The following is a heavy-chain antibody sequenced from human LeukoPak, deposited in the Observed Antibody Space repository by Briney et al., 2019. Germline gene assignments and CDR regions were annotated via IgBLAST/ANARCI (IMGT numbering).Heavy chain of an antibody. CDR3: ARVKYTSSWHPADS. D-gene: IGHD6-13*01. V-gene: IGHV4-31*03. CDR2: IYDSGST. J-gene: IGHJ4*02. CDR1: GDSISSGGYH. Sequence: PSETLSLTCTVSGDSISSGGYHWNWIRQRPAKGLEWIGYIYDSGSTYYSPSLKSRLTISVDTSKNQFSLRLNSVTAADTAVYYCARVKYTSSWHPADSWGQGALVTVSS.